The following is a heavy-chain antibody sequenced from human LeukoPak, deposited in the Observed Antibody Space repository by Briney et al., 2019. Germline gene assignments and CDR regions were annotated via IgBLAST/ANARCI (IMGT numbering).Heavy chain of an antibody. D-gene: IGHD2-8*02. CDR2: IYYSGST. V-gene: IGHV4-31*03. CDR1: GGSISSGGYY. J-gene: IGHJ6*02. CDR3: ARYCTGLSCGMDV. Sequence: SETLSLTCTVSGGSISSGGYYWSWIRQHPGKGLEWIGYIYYSGSTYYNPSLKSRVTISVDTSKNQFSLKLSSVTAADTAVYYCARYCTGLSCGMDVWGQGTTVTVSS.